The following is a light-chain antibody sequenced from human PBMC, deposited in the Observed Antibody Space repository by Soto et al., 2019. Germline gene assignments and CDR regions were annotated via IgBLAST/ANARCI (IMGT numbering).Light chain of an antibody. CDR2: GAF. CDR3: QQYNSWPRT. Sequence: IVMTQSPATLSVSPGERATLSCRASQRVSSNLVWYQQKPGQAPRLLIYGAFTRATGIPARFSGSGSGTQFTLTISSLQSEDFAVYYCQQYNSWPRTVGQGTKVDIK. CDR1: QRVSSN. J-gene: IGKJ1*01. V-gene: IGKV3-15*01.